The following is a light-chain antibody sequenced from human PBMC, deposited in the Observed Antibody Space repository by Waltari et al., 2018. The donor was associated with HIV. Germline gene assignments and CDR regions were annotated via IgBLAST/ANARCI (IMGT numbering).Light chain of an antibody. CDR2: EVS. Sequence: QSALTQPASVSGSPGQSITISCTGTSSDVGTYNYVPWYQQHPGKAPKLMIYEVSNRPSGVSNRFSGSKSGNTASLTIAGLQAEDEADYYCSSYTSSSPYVFGTGTKVTVL. CDR3: SSYTSSSPYV. J-gene: IGLJ1*01. V-gene: IGLV2-14*01. CDR1: SSDVGTYNY.